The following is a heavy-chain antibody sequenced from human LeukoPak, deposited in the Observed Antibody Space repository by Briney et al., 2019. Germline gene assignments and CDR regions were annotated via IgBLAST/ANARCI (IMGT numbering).Heavy chain of an antibody. D-gene: IGHD1-26*01. J-gene: IGHJ5*02. CDR2: INHSGST. CDR3: ARESGTGIGWFDP. Sequence: SETLSLTCAVYGGSFSGYYWSWIRQPPGRGLEWIGEINHSGSTNYNPSLKSRVTISVDTSKNQFSLKLSSVTAADTAVYYCARESGTGIGWFDPWGQGTLVTVSS. V-gene: IGHV4-34*01. CDR1: GGSFSGYY.